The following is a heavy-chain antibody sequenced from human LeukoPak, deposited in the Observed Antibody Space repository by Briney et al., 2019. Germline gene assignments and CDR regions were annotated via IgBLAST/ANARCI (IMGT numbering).Heavy chain of an antibody. V-gene: IGHV4-39*01. Sequence: PSETLSLTCTVSGDSISNNTYYWGWIRQPPGKGLEWIGSMFHSGSTYYNPSLKGRVTISADTSKNQFSLKLSSVTAADTAVYCCARRPMVRGYYYYMDVWGKGTTVTISS. CDR3: ARRPMVRGYYYYMDV. CDR2: MFHSGST. J-gene: IGHJ6*03. D-gene: IGHD3-10*01. CDR1: GDSISNNTYY.